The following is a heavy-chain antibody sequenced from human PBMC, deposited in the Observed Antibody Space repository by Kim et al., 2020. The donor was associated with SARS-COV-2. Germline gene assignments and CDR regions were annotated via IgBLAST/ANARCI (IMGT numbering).Heavy chain of an antibody. CDR1: GFTFSSYA. CDR3: ARDGRYGVATEFLPFDY. J-gene: IGHJ4*02. D-gene: IGHD5-12*01. Sequence: GGSLRLSCAASGFTFSSYAMHWVRQAPGKGLEWVAVISYDGSNKYYADSVKGRFTISRDNSKNTLYLQMNSLRAENTAVYYCARDGRYGVATEFLPFDYWGQRTLVTVSS. V-gene: IGHV3-30*04. CDR2: ISYDGSNK.